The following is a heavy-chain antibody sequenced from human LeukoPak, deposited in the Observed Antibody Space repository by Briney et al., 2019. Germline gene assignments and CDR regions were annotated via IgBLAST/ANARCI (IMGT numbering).Heavy chain of an antibody. CDR1: GFTFSSYA. CDR2: ISSNGGST. D-gene: IGHD3-3*01. V-gene: IGHV3-64*01. CDR3: ARGTIFGVVITSYYFDY. Sequence: GGSLRLSCAASGFTFSSYAMHWVRQAPGKGLEYVSAISSNGGSTYYANSVKGRFTISRDNSKNTLYLQMGSLRAEDMAVYYCARGTIFGVVITSYYFDYWGQGTLVTVSS. J-gene: IGHJ4*02.